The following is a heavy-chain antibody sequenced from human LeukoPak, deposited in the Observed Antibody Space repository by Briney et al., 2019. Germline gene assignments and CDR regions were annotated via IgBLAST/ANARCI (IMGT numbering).Heavy chain of an antibody. Sequence: GGSLRLSCSASGFIFSSYAMHWVRQTPGRRLEYVSAISNDGDTTYYADSVKGRFTISRDNSKNTLSLQMSSLRGEDTAVYYCAKVPGYSSWILDYWGQGTLVTVSS. CDR1: GFIFSSYA. CDR2: ISNDGDTT. D-gene: IGHD6-6*01. J-gene: IGHJ4*02. CDR3: AKVPGYSSWILDY. V-gene: IGHV3-64D*06.